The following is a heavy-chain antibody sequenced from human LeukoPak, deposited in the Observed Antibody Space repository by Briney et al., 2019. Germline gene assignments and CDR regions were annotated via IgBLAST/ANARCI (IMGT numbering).Heavy chain of an antibody. J-gene: IGHJ4*02. CDR3: ATGEKGYCSSTSCRNFDY. CDR2: IIPIFGTA. V-gene: IGHV1-69*13. CDR1: GGTFSSYA. D-gene: IGHD2-2*01. Sequence: ASVKVSCKASGGTFSSYAISWVRQAPGQGLEWMGGIIPIFGTANYAQKFQGRVTITADESTSTAYMELSSLRSEDTAVYYCATGEKGYCSSTSCRNFDYWGQGTLVTVSS.